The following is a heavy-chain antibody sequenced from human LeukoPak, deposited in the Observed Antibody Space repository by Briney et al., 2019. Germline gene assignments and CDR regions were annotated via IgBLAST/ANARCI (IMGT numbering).Heavy chain of an antibody. CDR2: IYYSGST. D-gene: IGHD4-11*01. J-gene: IGHJ4*02. CDR1: GGSISSYY. V-gene: IGHV4-59*01. CDR3: ATGRSGPRLFDY. Sequence: SETLSLTCIVSGGSISSYYWSWIRQPPGKGLEWIGYIYYSGSTNYNPSLKSRVTISVDTSKNQFSLKLSSVTAADTAVYYCATGRSGPRLFDYWGQGTLVTVSS.